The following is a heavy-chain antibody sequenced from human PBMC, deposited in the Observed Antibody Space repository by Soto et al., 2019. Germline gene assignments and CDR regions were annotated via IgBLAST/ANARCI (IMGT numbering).Heavy chain of an antibody. Sequence: QVQLQXWGAGLLKPXXTLSLTCAVNSESLSGYYWSWIRQSPGKGLEWIGEIDGSGNTNYSPSLRSRVAMSVDTSKNHFSLNLNSVSAADTAAYYCVGARGRLVGFDYWGQGTLVTVSS. J-gene: IGHJ4*02. V-gene: IGHV4-34*01. CDR3: VGARGRLVGFDY. CDR1: SESLSGYY. CDR2: IDGSGNT. D-gene: IGHD1-26*01.